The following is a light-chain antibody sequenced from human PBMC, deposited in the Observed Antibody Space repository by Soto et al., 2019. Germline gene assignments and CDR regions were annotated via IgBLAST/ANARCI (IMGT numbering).Light chain of an antibody. V-gene: IGKV1-5*03. CDR2: KAS. CDR1: QSISSW. J-gene: IGKJ1*01. Sequence: DIQMTQSPSTLSASVGDRVTITYRASQSISSWLAWYQQKPGKAPKLLIYKASSLESGVPSSFSGSGSGTEFTLTISSLQPDDFATYYCQHYNSDSEAFGQGTKVDIK. CDR3: QHYNSDSEA.